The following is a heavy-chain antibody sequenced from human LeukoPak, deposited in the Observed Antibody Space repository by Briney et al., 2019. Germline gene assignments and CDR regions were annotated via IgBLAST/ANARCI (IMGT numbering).Heavy chain of an antibody. V-gene: IGHV4-39*01. J-gene: IGHJ4*02. CDR3: ARLLYYDFWCTDY. CDR1: GGSISSSSYY. Sequence: SETLSLTCTVSGGSISSSSYYWGWIRQPPGKGLEWIGSIYYSGSTYYNPSLKSRVTISVDTSKNQFSLKLSSVTAADTAVYYCARLLYYDFWCTDYWGQGTLVTVSS. CDR2: IYYSGST. D-gene: IGHD3-3*01.